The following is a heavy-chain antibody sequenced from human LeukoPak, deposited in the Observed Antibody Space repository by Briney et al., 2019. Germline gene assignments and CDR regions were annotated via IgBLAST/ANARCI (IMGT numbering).Heavy chain of an antibody. J-gene: IGHJ4*02. V-gene: IGHV3-33*01. CDR2: IWYDGSNK. D-gene: IGHD6-6*01. CDR1: GFTFSSFG. Sequence: PGRSLRLSCAASGFTFSSFGMHWVRQAPGKGLEWVAVIWYDGSNKYYADSVKGRFTISRDNSKNTLYLQMNSLRAEDTAVYYCARDSSGLQDSWGQGTLVTVSS. CDR3: ARDSSGLQDS.